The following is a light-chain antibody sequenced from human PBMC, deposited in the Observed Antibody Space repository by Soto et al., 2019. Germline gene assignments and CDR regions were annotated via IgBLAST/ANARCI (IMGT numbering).Light chain of an antibody. Sequence: DIQMTQYTSSVSASVGDRVTITCRASQGISSWLAWYLQKPGKAPKLLIYAASNLQSGVPSRFSGSGSGTDFTLTISSLQPEDFATYYCQQANSFPLTFGGGAKV. V-gene: IGKV1D-12*01. J-gene: IGKJ4*01. CDR3: QQANSFPLT. CDR2: AAS. CDR1: QGISSW.